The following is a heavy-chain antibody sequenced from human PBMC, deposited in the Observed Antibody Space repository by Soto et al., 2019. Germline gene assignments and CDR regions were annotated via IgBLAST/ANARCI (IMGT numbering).Heavy chain of an antibody. CDR3: ARMDGDYNYYGLDV. CDR1: GFSLSNGRIG. V-gene: IGHV2-26*02. Sequence: SGPTLVNPPETLTLTCTVSGFSLSNGRIGVSWIRQPPGKPLEWLAHFFSDVERSYSASMQSRLTLSTDTSGSQVVLTMTNMDPVDTATYYCARMDGDYNYYGLDVWGQGATVTVS. D-gene: IGHD3-10*01. CDR2: FFSDVER. J-gene: IGHJ6*02.